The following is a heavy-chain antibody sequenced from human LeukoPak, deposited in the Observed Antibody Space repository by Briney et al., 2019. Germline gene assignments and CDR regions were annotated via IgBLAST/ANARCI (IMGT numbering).Heavy chain of an antibody. V-gene: IGHV3-30*02. CDR3: AKGSGSLLYYFDY. J-gene: IGHJ4*02. Sequence: PGGSLRLSCAASGFTFSSYGMHWVRQAPGKGLEWVAFIRYDGSNKYYADSVKGRFTISRDNSKNTLYLQMNSLRAEDTAVYYCAKGSGSLLYYFDYWGQGTLVTVSS. CDR2: IRYDGSNK. CDR1: GFTFSSYG. D-gene: IGHD6-19*01.